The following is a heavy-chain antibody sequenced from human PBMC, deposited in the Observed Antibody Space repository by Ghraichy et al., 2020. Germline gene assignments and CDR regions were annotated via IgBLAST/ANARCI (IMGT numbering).Heavy chain of an antibody. CDR2: INHSGST. V-gene: IGHV4-34*01. D-gene: IGHD6-13*01. Sequence: PETLSLTCAVYGGSFSGYYWSWIRQPPGKGLEWIGEINHSGSTNYNPSLKSRVTISVDTSKNQFSLKLSSVTAADTAVYYCARGPHPGIAAAGPRGYYYYYGMDVWGQGTTVTVSS. J-gene: IGHJ6*02. CDR3: ARGPHPGIAAAGPRGYYYYYGMDV. CDR1: GGSFSGYY.